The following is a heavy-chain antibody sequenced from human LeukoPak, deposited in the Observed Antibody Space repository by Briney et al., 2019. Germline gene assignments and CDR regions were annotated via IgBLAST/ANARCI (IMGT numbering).Heavy chain of an antibody. CDR1: GFTFSSYG. D-gene: IGHD2-8*02. V-gene: IGHV3-30*18. Sequence: GGSLRLSCAASGFTFSSYGMHWVRQAPGKGLEWVAVISYDGSNKYYADSVEGRFTISRDNSKNTLYLQMNSLRAEDTAVYYCAKSTAYWGQGTLVTVSS. CDR3: AKSTAY. J-gene: IGHJ4*02. CDR2: ISYDGSNK.